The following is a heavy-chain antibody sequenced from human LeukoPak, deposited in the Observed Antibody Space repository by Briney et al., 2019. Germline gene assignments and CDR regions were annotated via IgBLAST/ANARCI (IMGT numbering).Heavy chain of an antibody. CDR3: ARIAAAGSYSWFDP. CDR1: GFTFSSYA. CDR2: ISGSGGST. J-gene: IGHJ5*02. D-gene: IGHD6-13*01. Sequence: GGSLRLSCAASGFTFSSYAMSWVRQAPGKGLEWVPAISGSGGSTYYADSVKGRFTISRDNSKNTLYLQMNSLRAEDTAVYYCARIAAAGSYSWFDPWGQGTLVTVSS. V-gene: IGHV3-23*01.